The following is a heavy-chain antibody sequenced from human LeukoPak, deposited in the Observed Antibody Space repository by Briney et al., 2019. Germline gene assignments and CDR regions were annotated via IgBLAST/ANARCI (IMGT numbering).Heavy chain of an antibody. CDR3: ATSSPARTRYFDS. CDR1: GFTFSSYA. Sequence: GGSLRLSCTASGFTFSSYAMSWLRQAPGKGLEWVSPISGSGGSTYYADSVKRRFTISRDNSKNPLSLQMNSLRAEDTAVYYCATSSPARTRYFDSWGPGTLVTVSS. CDR2: ISGSGGST. V-gene: IGHV3-23*01. D-gene: IGHD2-2*01. J-gene: IGHJ4*02.